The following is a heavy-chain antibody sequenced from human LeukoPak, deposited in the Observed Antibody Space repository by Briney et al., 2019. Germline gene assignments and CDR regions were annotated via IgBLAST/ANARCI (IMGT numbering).Heavy chain of an antibody. Sequence: PGGSLRLSCAASGFTFSSYWMNWVRQAPGKGLEWVANIKQDGSEKNYVDFVKGRFTISRYNAKNSLDLQMDSLRAEDTAMYYCARARGDGYQWYFDLWGRGTLDTVSS. CDR2: IKQDGSEK. J-gene: IGHJ2*01. V-gene: IGHV3-7*01. CDR3: ARARGDGYQWYFDL. CDR1: GFTFSSYW. D-gene: IGHD5-24*01.